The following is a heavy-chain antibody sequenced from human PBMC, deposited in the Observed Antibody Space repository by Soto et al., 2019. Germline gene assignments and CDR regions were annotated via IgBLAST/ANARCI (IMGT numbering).Heavy chain of an antibody. Sequence: RRLSCTASGFTFDDFAMSWFRQAPGKGLEWVGFIRRKTLGGTTTYAASVKGRFSISRDDSKSIAYLQMNSLKTEDTGVYYCTRVKSVSGRFDPWGQGTLVTVSS. V-gene: IGHV3-49*03. CDR2: IRRKTLGGTT. J-gene: IGHJ5*02. CDR3: TRVKSVSGRFDP. D-gene: IGHD1-26*01. CDR1: GFTFDDFA.